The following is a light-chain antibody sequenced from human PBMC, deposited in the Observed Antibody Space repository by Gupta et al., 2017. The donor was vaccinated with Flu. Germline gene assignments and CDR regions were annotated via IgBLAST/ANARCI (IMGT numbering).Light chain of an antibody. Sequence: DIQMTQSPSTLSASVGDRVTITCRASQSIRTWLAWYQQKPGKAPKLLIYKASNLERGVPSRFSGRGSVTEFTLTISSLQPDDFATYYCQHEWTFGQGTRVEVK. V-gene: IGKV1-5*03. J-gene: IGKJ1*01. CDR1: QSIRTW. CDR3: QHEWT. CDR2: KAS.